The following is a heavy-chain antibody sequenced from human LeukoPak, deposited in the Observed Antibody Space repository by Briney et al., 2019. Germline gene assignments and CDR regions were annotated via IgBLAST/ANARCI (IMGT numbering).Heavy chain of an antibody. CDR3: AKDPQQLVLSNSFGF. J-gene: IGHJ4*02. D-gene: IGHD6-13*01. CDR1: GSTFSGYD. V-gene: IGHV3-30*18. Sequence: GGSLRLSCAASGSTFSGYDMYWVRQAPGKGLEWVAGITYDGSDKYYADSVKGRFTISRDNSKNTLCLQMNSLRAEDSAVYYCAKDPQQLVLSNSFGFWGQGTLVTVSS. CDR2: ITYDGSDK.